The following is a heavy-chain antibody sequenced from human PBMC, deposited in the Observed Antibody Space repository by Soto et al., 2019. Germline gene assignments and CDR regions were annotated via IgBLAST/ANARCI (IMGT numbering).Heavy chain of an antibody. V-gene: IGHV1-69*06. Sequence: ASVKVSCKASGGTFSSYAISWVRQAPGQGLEWMGGIIPIFGTANYAQKFQGRVTITADKSTSTAYMELSSLRSEDTAVYYCARVLYEAGGAAFDIWGQGTMVTVSS. CDR1: GGTFSSYA. CDR2: IIPIFGTA. D-gene: IGHD2-8*02. J-gene: IGHJ3*02. CDR3: ARVLYEAGGAAFDI.